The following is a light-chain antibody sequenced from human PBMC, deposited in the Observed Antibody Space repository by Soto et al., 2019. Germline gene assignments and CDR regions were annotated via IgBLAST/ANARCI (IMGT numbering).Light chain of an antibody. Sequence: DLQMPQSPSTLSSSVGDSVTIPCRCSQSMVASLAWYQQKTGKAPYVMISDVSSWERGVPSRFSGSGSGTEFTLTISSMQPDDFATFYCQKYNGYSRTCGQGTKGDI. CDR3: QKYNGYSRT. CDR2: DVS. CDR1: QSMVAS. J-gene: IGKJ1*01. V-gene: IGKV1-5*01.